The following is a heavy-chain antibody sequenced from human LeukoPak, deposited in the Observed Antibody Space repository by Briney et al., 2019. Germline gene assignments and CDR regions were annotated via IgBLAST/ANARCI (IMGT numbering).Heavy chain of an antibody. Sequence: GGSLRLSCAASGVTFSGYSMNWVRQAPGKGLEWVSAITATSLHIYYADSVKGRFTISRDNSKNTLYLQMNSLRTEDTAVYYCASKWYCGGDCYYQIDYWGQGTLVTVSS. V-gene: IGHV3-21*01. J-gene: IGHJ4*02. CDR3: ASKWYCGGDCYYQIDY. CDR1: GVTFSGYS. D-gene: IGHD2-21*02. CDR2: ITATSLHI.